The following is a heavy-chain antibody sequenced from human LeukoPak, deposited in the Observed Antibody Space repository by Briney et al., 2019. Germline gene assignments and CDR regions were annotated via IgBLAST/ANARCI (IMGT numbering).Heavy chain of an antibody. D-gene: IGHD1-26*01. CDR3: ARVRGATWDY. J-gene: IGHJ4*02. CDR1: GYSFTAYV. Sequence: GASVKVSCKASGYSFTAYVISWVRQAPGQGLEWMGWISAYNGNTNYAQKLQGRVTMTTDTSTSTAYMELRSLRSDDTAVYYCARVRGATWDYWGQGTLVTVSS. V-gene: IGHV1-18*01. CDR2: ISAYNGNT.